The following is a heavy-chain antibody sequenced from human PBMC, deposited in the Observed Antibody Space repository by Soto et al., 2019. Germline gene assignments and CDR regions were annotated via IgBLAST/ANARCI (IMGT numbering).Heavy chain of an antibody. D-gene: IGHD2-2*01. J-gene: IGHJ6*02. CDR3: ARDGLDIVVVPAAIDWGYYGMDV. V-gene: IGHV3-30-3*01. CDR2: ISYDGSNK. Sequence: LRLSCAASGFTFSSYAMHWVRQAPGKGLEWVAVISYDGSNKYYADSVKGRFTISRDNSKNTLYLQMNSLRAEDTAVYYCARDGLDIVVVPAAIDWGYYGMDVWGQGTTVTVSS. CDR1: GFTFSSYA.